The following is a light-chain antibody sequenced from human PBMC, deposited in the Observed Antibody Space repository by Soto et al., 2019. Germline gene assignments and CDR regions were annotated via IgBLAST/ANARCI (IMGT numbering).Light chain of an antibody. CDR1: HSDVGGYNY. Sequence: QSVLTQPASVSGSPGQSITMSCTGTHSDVGGYNYVSWYQQHPGKAPKLIIFDVIIRPSGVSNRFSSSKSDNTASLTISGLQAEDEADYYCSSYTSSNTVVLFGGGTKLTVL. V-gene: IGLV2-14*03. CDR2: DVI. CDR3: SSYTSSNTVVL. J-gene: IGLJ2*01.